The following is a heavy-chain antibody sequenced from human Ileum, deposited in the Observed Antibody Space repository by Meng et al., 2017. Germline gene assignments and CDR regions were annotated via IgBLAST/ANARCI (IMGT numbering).Heavy chain of an antibody. CDR2: ISWNSGSI. V-gene: IGHV3-9*01. D-gene: IGHD6-19*01. CDR3: AKDYSSGWYLSHYFDY. CDR1: GFTFDDYA. J-gene: IGHJ4*02. Sequence: SLRLSCAASGFTFDDYAMHWVRQAPGKGLEWVSGISWNSGSIGYADSVKGRFTISRDNAKNSLYLQMNSLRAEDTALYYCAKDYSSGWYLSHYFDYWGQGTLVTVSS.